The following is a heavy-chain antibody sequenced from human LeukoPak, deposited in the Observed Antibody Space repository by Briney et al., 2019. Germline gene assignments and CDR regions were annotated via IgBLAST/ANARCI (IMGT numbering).Heavy chain of an antibody. D-gene: IGHD4-17*01. CDR2: IYTSGNI. J-gene: IGHJ4*02. Sequence: SQTLSLTCTVSGGSISSGTYYWSWIRQPAGKGLEWIGRIYTSGNINYNPSLKSRVTISVDTSKNQFSLKLSSVTAADTAVYYCARVRYYFDYWGQGTLVTVSS. V-gene: IGHV4-61*02. CDR3: ARVRYYFDY. CDR1: GGSISSGTYY.